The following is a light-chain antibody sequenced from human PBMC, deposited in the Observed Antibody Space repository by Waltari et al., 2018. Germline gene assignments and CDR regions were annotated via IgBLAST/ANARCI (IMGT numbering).Light chain of an antibody. Sequence: EIVLTQSPGTLSLSPGERPILSCRASQSVGRTLCWYQQKNGQAPRLLIYDASTRATGIPDRFSGGGSGTDFSLTISRLEPEDFAVYYCQMYVRLPATFGQGTKVEI. CDR1: QSVGRTL. J-gene: IGKJ1*01. CDR3: QMYVRLPAT. V-gene: IGKV3-20*01. CDR2: DAS.